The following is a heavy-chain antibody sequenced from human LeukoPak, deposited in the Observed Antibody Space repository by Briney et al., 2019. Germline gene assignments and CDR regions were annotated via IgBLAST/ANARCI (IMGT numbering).Heavy chain of an antibody. Sequence: ASVKVSCKASGGTFSSYAISWVRQAPGQGLEWMGGIIPIFGTANYSQKFQGRVTITADESTSTAYMELSSLRSEDTAVYYCARDTDYGDYVGFDYWGQGTLVNVSS. CDR1: GGTFSSYA. D-gene: IGHD4-17*01. CDR2: IIPIFGTA. V-gene: IGHV1-69*13. CDR3: ARDTDYGDYVGFDY. J-gene: IGHJ4*02.